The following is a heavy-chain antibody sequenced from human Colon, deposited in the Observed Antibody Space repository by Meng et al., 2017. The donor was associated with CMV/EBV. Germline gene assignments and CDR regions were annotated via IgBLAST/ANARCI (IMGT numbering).Heavy chain of an antibody. CDR3: AKGLRGYTYGYYFDY. V-gene: IGHV3-23*01. J-gene: IGHJ4*02. D-gene: IGHD5-18*01. Sequence: TGFAFSTDAMSWVRQAPGKGLAWVSAISGSGASTYHADSVKGRFIISRDNSKNTLYLQMNSLRAEDTAVYYCAKGLRGYTYGYYFDYWGQGTLVTVSS. CDR2: ISGSGAST. CDR1: GFAFSTDA.